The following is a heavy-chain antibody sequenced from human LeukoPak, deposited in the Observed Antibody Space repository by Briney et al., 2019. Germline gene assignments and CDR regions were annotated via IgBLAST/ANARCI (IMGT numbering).Heavy chain of an antibody. J-gene: IGHJ6*03. CDR1: GGSISSGGYY. V-gene: IGHV4-30-2*01. D-gene: IGHD1-26*01. CDR2: IYHSGST. Sequence: SETLSLTCTVSGGSISSGGYYWSWIRQPPGKGLEWIGYIYHSGSTYYNPSLKSRATISVDRSKNQFSLKLSSVTAADTAVYYCARATTAPYYYYYMDVWGKGTTVTVSS. CDR3: ARATTAPYYYYYMDV.